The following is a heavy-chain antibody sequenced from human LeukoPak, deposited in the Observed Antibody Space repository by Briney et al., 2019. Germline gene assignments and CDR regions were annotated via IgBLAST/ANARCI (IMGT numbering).Heavy chain of an antibody. D-gene: IGHD3-10*02. CDR2: INWNSGNI. CDR1: GFTFDDYA. Sequence: TGGSLRLSCAASGFTFDDYAMHWVRQAPGKGLEWVSSINWNSGNIGYADSVKGRFTISRDNAKKSLYLQMNSLRAEDTAVYYCAELGITMIGGVWGKGTTVTISS. CDR3: AELGITMIGGV. J-gene: IGHJ6*04. V-gene: IGHV3-9*01.